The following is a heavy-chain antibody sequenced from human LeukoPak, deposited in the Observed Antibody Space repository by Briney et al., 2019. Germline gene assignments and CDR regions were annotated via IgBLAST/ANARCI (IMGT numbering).Heavy chain of an antibody. CDR3: ARGKYYYDSNSSYRYFDP. V-gene: IGHV4-4*07. Sequence: PSETLSLTCIVSGGSISSYYWSWIRQPAGKGLEWIGRIYTTGSTNYNPSLKSRVTMSIDTSKKQFSLKLSSVTAADTAVYYCARGKYYYDSNSSYRYFDPWGQGTLVTVSS. CDR1: GGSISSYY. J-gene: IGHJ5*02. D-gene: IGHD3-22*01. CDR2: IYTTGST.